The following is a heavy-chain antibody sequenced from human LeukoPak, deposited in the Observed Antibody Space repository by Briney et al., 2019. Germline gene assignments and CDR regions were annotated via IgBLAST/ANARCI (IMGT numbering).Heavy chain of an antibody. V-gene: IGHV1-8*01. CDR2: MNPNSGNT. J-gene: IGHJ6*03. D-gene: IGHD3-10*01. CDR1: GYTFTSYD. CDR3: AKGISGSGKRNYYYYMDV. Sequence: ASVKVSCKASGYTFTSYDINWVRQATGQGLEWMGWMNPNSGNTGYAQKFQGRVTITRNNSISTVYMELSSLRSEDTAVYYCAKGISGSGKRNYYYYMDVWGKGTTVTVSS.